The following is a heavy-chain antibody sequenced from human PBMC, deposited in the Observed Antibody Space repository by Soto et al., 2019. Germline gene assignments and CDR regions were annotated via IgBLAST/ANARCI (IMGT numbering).Heavy chain of an antibody. Sequence: QVQLVQSGAEVKKPGASVKVSCKASGYTFTNYGISWVRQAPGQGLEWMGWISAYNGNTNYAQKFQGRVTMTTDTHTSAAHMGLRGVRSDDMSVYYCAREGGYWGHFDYWGQGTLVPVSS. CDR1: GYTFTNYG. CDR2: ISAYNGNT. CDR3: AREGGYWGHFDY. V-gene: IGHV1-18*03. J-gene: IGHJ4*02. D-gene: IGHD3-22*01.